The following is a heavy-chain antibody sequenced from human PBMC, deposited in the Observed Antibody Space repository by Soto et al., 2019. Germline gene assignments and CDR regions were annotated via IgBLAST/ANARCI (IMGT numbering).Heavy chain of an antibody. J-gene: IGHJ6*02. V-gene: IGHV3-30-3*01. CDR3: ARERIAAAGSQYYYGMDV. CDR2: ISYDGSNK. D-gene: IGHD6-13*01. Sequence: GGSLRLSCAASGFTFRSYAMHWVRQAPGKGLEWVAVISYDGSNKYYADSVKGRFTISRDNSKNTLYLQMNSLRAEDTAVYYCARERIAAAGSQYYYGMDVWGQGTTVTVSS. CDR1: GFTFRSYA.